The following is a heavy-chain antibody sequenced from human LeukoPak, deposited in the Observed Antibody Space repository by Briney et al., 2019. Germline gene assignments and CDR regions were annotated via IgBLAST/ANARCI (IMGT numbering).Heavy chain of an antibody. Sequence: TSETLSLTCSVSLASITSSNSHWGWLRQPPGKGLEWLATIYYTGTTYYTASLKSRATISADASENQFSLKLTSVTAADTAIYYCARQRSSYCTTTKCYRHYFDPWGQGILVTVSS. V-gene: IGHV4-39*01. J-gene: IGHJ5*02. CDR2: IYYTGTT. CDR1: LASITSSNSH. CDR3: ARQRSSYCTTTKCYRHYFDP. D-gene: IGHD2-8*01.